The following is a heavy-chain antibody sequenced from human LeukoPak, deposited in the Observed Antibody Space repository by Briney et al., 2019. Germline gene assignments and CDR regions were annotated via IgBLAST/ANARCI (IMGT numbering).Heavy chain of an antibody. Sequence: SVKVSCKASGFTFSSPTIQWVRQARGQRLEWIGWIVVGSGYTSYAQKFQERVSITRDMSTSTAYMELSSLRSEDTAVYYCARARRITMVRGVSLYYFDYWGQGTLVTVSS. CDR3: ARARRITMVRGVSLYYFDY. CDR1: GFTFSSPT. V-gene: IGHV1-58*02. D-gene: IGHD3-10*01. J-gene: IGHJ4*02. CDR2: IVVGSGYT.